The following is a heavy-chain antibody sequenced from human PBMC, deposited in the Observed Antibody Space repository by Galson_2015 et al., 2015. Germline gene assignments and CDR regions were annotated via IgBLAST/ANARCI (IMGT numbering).Heavy chain of an antibody. CDR3: ARDLGGTYNF. CDR1: GFTFSDCA. V-gene: IGHV3-48*03. D-gene: IGHD4-23*01. CDR2: IGGTGGLT. Sequence: SLRLSCAASGFTFSDCAMGWVRLAPGKGLEWTSVIGGTGGLTYYADSVKGRFTITRDSAQKSLYLQMNSLRVDDTAVYYCARDLGGTYNFWGQGTLVTVSS. J-gene: IGHJ4*02.